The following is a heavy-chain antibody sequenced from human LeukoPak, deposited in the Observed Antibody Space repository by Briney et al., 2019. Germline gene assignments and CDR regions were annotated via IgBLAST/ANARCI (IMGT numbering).Heavy chain of an antibody. CDR2: INWDGSLI. V-gene: IGHV3-43D*03. CDR1: GFTFTSYS. D-gene: IGHD2-21*02. J-gene: IGHJ4*02. CDR3: ARDMTAHSSAVSGVPGDY. Sequence: GGSLRLSCAASGFTFTSYSMNWVRQAPGKGLEWVSLINWDGSLIYYGDSVRGRFTISRDNSKNSLFLQMHSLRAEDSAFYYCARDMTAHSSAVSGVPGDYWGQGTLVTVSS.